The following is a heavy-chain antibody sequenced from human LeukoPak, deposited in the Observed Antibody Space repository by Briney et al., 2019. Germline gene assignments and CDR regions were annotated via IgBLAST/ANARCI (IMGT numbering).Heavy chain of an antibody. V-gene: IGHV1-2*02. CDR3: ARGGGQFGELLSYYGMDV. CDR1: GSTFTGYY. Sequence: ASVKVSCKASGSTFTGYYMHWVRQAPGQGLEWMGWINPNSGGTNYAQKFQGRVTMTRDTSISTAYMELSRLRSDDTAVYYCARGGGQFGELLSYYGMDVWGQGTTVTVSS. D-gene: IGHD3-10*01. J-gene: IGHJ6*02. CDR2: INPNSGGT.